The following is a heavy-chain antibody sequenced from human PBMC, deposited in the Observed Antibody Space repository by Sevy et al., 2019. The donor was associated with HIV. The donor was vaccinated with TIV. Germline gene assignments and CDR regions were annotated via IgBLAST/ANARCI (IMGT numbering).Heavy chain of an antibody. CDR1: GFTFSSYW. J-gene: IGHJ4*02. V-gene: IGHV3-7*03. CDR3: GRGSIVVSSSRKYDY. D-gene: IGHD6-6*01. CDR2: IKQDGSEK. Sequence: GGSLRLSCAASGFTFSSYWMSWVRQAPGKGLEWVANIKQDGSEKYYVDSVKGRFTISRDNAKNSLYLQMNSLRAEGKAVYYCGRGSIVVSSSRKYDYWGQGTLVTVSS.